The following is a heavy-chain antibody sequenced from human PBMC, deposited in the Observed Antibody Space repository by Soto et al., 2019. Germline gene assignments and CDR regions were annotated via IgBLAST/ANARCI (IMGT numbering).Heavy chain of an antibody. CDR3: AKEGYSGLYYFDY. Sequence: EVQLLESGGGLVQPGGSLRLSCAASGFTFSTDAMSWVRQAPGKGLEWVSTISGIGGSTFYAASVKGRFTISRDNSKNTLYLQMNSLRAEDTDVYYCAKEGYSGLYYFDYWGQGTLVTVSS. CDR2: ISGIGGST. V-gene: IGHV3-23*01. CDR1: GFTFSTDA. J-gene: IGHJ4*02. D-gene: IGHD1-26*01.